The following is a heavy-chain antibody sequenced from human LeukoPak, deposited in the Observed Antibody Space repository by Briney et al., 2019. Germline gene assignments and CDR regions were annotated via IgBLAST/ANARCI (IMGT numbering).Heavy chain of an antibody. CDR1: GGTFSSYA. J-gene: IGHJ4*02. Sequence: ASVNVSCKASGGTFSSYAISWVRQAPGQGLEWMGWITPYSDNTNYAQNLQGRVTMTTDTSTSTAYMELRSLRSDDTAVYYCARGEGFLEYWGQGTLVTVSS. CDR3: ARGEGFLEY. CDR2: ITPYSDNT. V-gene: IGHV1-18*01. D-gene: IGHD3-3*01.